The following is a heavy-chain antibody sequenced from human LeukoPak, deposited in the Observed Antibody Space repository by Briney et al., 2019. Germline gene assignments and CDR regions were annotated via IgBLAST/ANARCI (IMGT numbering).Heavy chain of an antibody. CDR3: TTEARRNGRLTMIVVGTYAFDI. Sequence: GGSLRLSCAASGFTFSSYEMNWVRQAPGKGLEWVSYISSSGSTIYYADSVKGRFTISRDNAKNSLYLQMNSLKTEDTAVYYCTTEARRNGRLTMIVVGTYAFDIWGQGTLVTVSS. J-gene: IGHJ4*02. CDR2: ISSSGSTI. CDR1: GFTFSSYE. D-gene: IGHD3-22*01. V-gene: IGHV3-48*03.